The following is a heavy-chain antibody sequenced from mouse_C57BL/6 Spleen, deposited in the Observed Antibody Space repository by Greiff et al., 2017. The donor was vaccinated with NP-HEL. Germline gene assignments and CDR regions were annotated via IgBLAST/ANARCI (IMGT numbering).Heavy chain of an antibody. CDR3: AREEDAYGAY. V-gene: IGHV1-81*01. CDR1: GYTFTSYG. J-gene: IGHJ3*01. CDR2: IYPRSGNT. D-gene: IGHD1-2*01. Sequence: VQLQQSGAELARPGASVKLSCKASGYTFTSYGISWVKQRTGQGLEWIGEIYPRSGNTYYNEKFKGKATLTADKSSSTAYMELRSLTSEDAAVYFCAREEDAYGAYWGQGTLVTVSA.